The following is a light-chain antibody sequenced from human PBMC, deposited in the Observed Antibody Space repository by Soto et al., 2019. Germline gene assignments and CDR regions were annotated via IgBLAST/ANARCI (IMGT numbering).Light chain of an antibody. CDR2: EVS. CDR1: SSDVGGHNY. Sequence: QSALTQPPSASGSPVQSVTISCTGTSSDVGGHNYVSWYQQYPGKAPKLMIYEVSKRPSGVPDRFSGSKSVNTASLTVSGLQAEDEADYYCSSYAGSTTLIFGGGTKLTVL. V-gene: IGLV2-8*01. CDR3: SSYAGSTTLI. J-gene: IGLJ2*01.